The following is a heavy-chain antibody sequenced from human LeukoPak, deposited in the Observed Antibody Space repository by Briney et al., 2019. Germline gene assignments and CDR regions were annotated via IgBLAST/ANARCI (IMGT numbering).Heavy chain of an antibody. CDR1: GFTVSDSF. J-gene: IGHJ4*02. D-gene: IGHD5-18*01. CDR2: IYVAGST. CDR3: AKVWGYSYGDNLDY. Sequence: GGSLRLSCAASGFTVSDSFMTWVRQAPGKGLEWVSVIYVAGSTYYADSVKGRFTVSRDNSKNTLYLQMNSLRAEDTAVYYCAKVWGYSYGDNLDYWGQGTLVTVSS. V-gene: IGHV3-53*01.